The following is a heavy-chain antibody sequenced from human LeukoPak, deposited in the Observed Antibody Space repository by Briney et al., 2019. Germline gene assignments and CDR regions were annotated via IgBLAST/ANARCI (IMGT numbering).Heavy chain of an antibody. D-gene: IGHD6-19*01. V-gene: IGHV3-7*03. Sequence: GGSLRLSCAASGFTFGSYWMSWVRQAPGKGLEWVANIKQDGSEKYYVDSVKGRFTISRDNAKNSLYLQMNSLRAEDTAVYYCARDISSGWYDYWGQGTLVTVSS. CDR2: IKQDGSEK. CDR3: ARDISSGWYDY. CDR1: GFTFGSYW. J-gene: IGHJ4*02.